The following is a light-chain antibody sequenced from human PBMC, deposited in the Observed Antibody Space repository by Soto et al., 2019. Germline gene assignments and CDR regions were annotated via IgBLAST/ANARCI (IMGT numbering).Light chain of an antibody. CDR3: QQTYSPPSIT. Sequence: DIQMTQSPSSRSASVGDRVTITCRASQSINTSLNWYQQQPGKAPKVLLYGASSLQGGVPSRFSGSGSGSDFTLTISSLQPEDFAIYYCQQTYSPPSITFGQGTRLDIK. J-gene: IGKJ5*01. CDR1: QSINTS. V-gene: IGKV1-39*01. CDR2: GAS.